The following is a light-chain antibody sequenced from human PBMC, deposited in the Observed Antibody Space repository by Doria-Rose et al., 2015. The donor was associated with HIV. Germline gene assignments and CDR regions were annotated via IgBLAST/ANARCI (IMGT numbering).Light chain of an antibody. J-gene: IGKJ1*01. CDR2: GAS. Sequence: EIVMTQSPGTLSLSPGERATLSCRASQSVNANYLAWYQQRPGQSPMILIYGASSRATDIPDRFSGSGSGTDFTLTISRLEPEDFAVYYCHQYASSRTFGQGTKVEIK. CDR3: HQYASSRT. CDR1: QSVNANY. V-gene: IGKV3-20*01.